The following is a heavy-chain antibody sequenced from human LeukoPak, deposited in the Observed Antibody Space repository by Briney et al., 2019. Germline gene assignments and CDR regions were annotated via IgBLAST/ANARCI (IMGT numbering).Heavy chain of an antibody. CDR3: ARDDYEIHFDY. V-gene: IGHV3-21*01. CDR2: ISSSSSYI. D-gene: IGHD4/OR15-4a*01. J-gene: IGHJ4*02. Sequence: GGSLRLSCAASRFTFSSYAMSWVRQAPGKGLEWVSSISSSSSYIYYADSVKGRFTISRDNAKNSLYLQMNSLRAEDTAVYYCARDDYEIHFDYWGQGTLVTVSS. CDR1: RFTFSSYA.